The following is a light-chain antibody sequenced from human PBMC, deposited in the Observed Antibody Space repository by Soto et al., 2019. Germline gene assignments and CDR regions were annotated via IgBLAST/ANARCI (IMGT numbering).Light chain of an antibody. V-gene: IGKV3-20*01. CDR2: DAS. CDR3: QQYGSSPIT. CDR1: RSVSSY. J-gene: IGKJ5*01. Sequence: EIVLTPSPATLSLSPGESATLSCRATRSVSSYLAWYQQKPGQAPRLLIYDASSRPTDIPARFSGSGSRTDFTLTISRLEPEDFALYYCQQYGSSPITFGQGTRLEIK.